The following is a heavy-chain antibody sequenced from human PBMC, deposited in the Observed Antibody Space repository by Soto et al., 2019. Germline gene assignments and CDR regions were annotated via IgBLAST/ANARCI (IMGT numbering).Heavy chain of an antibody. CDR1: GFTFSSYW. Sequence: EVQLVESGGGLVQPGGSLRLSCAASGFTFSSYWMHWVRQAPGKGLVWVSRINGDGTSTGYADSVKGRFTISRDNAQNTLYLQMNSLRAEDTAVYYCKRDWYSSSYSPWGQGTLVTVSS. V-gene: IGHV3-74*01. D-gene: IGHD6-13*01. CDR2: INGDGTST. J-gene: IGHJ5*02. CDR3: KRDWYSSSYSP.